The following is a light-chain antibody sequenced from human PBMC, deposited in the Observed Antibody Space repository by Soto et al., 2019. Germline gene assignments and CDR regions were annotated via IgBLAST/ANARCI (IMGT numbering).Light chain of an antibody. CDR3: TAYVVSSMCV. Sequence: QSALTQPPSASGSPGQSVTISCTGTSSDVGAYKYVSWYQQYPGKAPKLMIYEVSKRPSGVPDRFSGSKSGNTASLTVSGLQAEDDAYYYCTAYVVSSMCVFGGGTKLTVL. CDR2: EVS. CDR1: SSDVGAYKY. J-gene: IGLJ2*01. V-gene: IGLV2-8*01.